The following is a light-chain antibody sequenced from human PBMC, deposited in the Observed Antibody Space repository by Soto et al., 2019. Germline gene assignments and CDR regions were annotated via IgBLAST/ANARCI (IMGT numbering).Light chain of an antibody. CDR2: GAS. V-gene: IGKV3-15*01. Sequence: EIVMTPSPATLSVSPGERSTLCCMASQSISNLLAWYQQKPGQAPRLLMYGASTRATGFPDRFSGSGSGTEFTLTISSLHSEDFAVYYCQQYYDRPITSGQGTRLEIK. CDR3: QQYYDRPIT. CDR1: QSISNL. J-gene: IGKJ5*01.